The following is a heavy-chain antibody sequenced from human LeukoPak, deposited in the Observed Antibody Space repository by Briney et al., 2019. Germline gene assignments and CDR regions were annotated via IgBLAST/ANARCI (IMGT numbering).Heavy chain of an antibody. CDR1: GYSFTSYW. V-gene: IGHV5-51*01. Sequence: PGGSLRLSCKGSGYSFTSYWIGWVRQMPGKGLEWMGIIYPGDSDTRYSPSFQGQVTISADKSISTAYLQWGSLKASDTAMYYCARHKAPTGGWFDPWGQGTLVTVSS. CDR2: IYPGDSDT. J-gene: IGHJ5*02. CDR3: ARHKAPTGGWFDP. D-gene: IGHD1-1*01.